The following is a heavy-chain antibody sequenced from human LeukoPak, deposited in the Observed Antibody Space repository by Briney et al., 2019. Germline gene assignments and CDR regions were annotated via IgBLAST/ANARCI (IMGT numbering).Heavy chain of an antibody. J-gene: IGHJ4*02. CDR2: INPNSGGT. CDR1: GYTFTGCY. Sequence: ASVKVSCKAYGYTFTGCYMHWVRQAPGQGLEWMGWINPNSGGTNYAQKFQGRVTMTRDTSISTAYMELSRLRSDDTAVYYCARGSRITIPAAILNDYWGQGTLVTVSS. V-gene: IGHV1-2*02. D-gene: IGHD2-2*02. CDR3: ARGSRITIPAAILNDY.